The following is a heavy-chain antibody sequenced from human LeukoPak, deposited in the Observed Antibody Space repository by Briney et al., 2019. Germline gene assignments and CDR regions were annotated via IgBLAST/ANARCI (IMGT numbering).Heavy chain of an antibody. CDR2: IYHSGST. J-gene: IGHJ4*02. V-gene: IGHV4-4*02. Sequence: SGTLSLTCAVSGGSISSSNWWSWVRQPPGKGLEWIGEIYHSGSTNYNPSLKSRVTISVDRSKNQFSLKLSSVTAADTAVYYCASLSSSSPYYFDYWGQGTLVTVSS. CDR3: ASLSSSSPYYFDY. CDR1: GGSISSSNW. D-gene: IGHD6-13*01.